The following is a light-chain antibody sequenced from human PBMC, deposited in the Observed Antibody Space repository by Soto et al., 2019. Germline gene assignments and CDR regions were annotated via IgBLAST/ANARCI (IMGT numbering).Light chain of an antibody. V-gene: IGKV3-15*01. CDR2: GAS. Sequence: EVVLTQSPATLSVSPGERVTLSCRASQSVDIDLAWYQQIPGQAPRLLIYGASTRAPDMPGRFSGRGSGTDFTITISSLQAEAYAFYYCQQYRKWPRTFGPGTKLDIK. J-gene: IGKJ1*01. CDR1: QSVDID. CDR3: QQYRKWPRT.